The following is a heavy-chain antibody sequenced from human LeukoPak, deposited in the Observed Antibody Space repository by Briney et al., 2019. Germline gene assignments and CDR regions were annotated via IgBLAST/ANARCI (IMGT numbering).Heavy chain of an antibody. Sequence: SVKVSCKASGGTFSSYAISWVRQAPGQGLEWMGGIIPIFGSANYAQNFQGRVTITADESTTTAYMELSSLRSEDTAVYYCARVGDDIVAGGSWFDPWGQGTLVTVFS. CDR3: ARVGDDIVAGGSWFDP. CDR1: GGTFSSYA. J-gene: IGHJ5*02. V-gene: IGHV1-69*13. CDR2: IIPIFGSA. D-gene: IGHD5-12*01.